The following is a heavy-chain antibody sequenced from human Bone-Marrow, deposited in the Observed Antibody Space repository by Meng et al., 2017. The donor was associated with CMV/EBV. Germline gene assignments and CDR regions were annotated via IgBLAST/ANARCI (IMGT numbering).Heavy chain of an antibody. D-gene: IGHD3-22*01. CDR3: ARVPQYDSSGYYSP. Sequence: ASVKVSCKASGYTFTSYGISWVRQAPGQGLEWMGWISAYNGNTNYAQKLQGRVTMTTDTSTSTAYMELSTLRSDDTAVYYCARVPQYDSSGYYSPWGQGTLVTVPQ. J-gene: IGHJ5*02. CDR2: ISAYNGNT. CDR1: GYTFTSYG. V-gene: IGHV1-18*01.